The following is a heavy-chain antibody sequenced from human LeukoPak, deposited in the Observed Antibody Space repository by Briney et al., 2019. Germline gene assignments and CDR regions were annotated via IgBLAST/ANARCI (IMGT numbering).Heavy chain of an antibody. D-gene: IGHD5-12*01. J-gene: IGHJ4*02. CDR1: GGSIRSDSYY. Sequence: SETLSLTCTVSGGSIRSDSYYWGWIRQPPGQGLEWIGNIYYSGSTYYNPSLKSRVTISVDTSKNQFSLKLSSVTAADTAVYYCARARGYSGYEFDYWGQGTLVTVSS. V-gene: IGHV4-39*07. CDR2: IYYSGST. CDR3: ARARGYSGYEFDY.